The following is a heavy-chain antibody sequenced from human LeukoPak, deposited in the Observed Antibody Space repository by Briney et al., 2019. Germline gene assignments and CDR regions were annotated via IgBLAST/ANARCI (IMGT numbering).Heavy chain of an antibody. CDR1: GFTFDYYT. D-gene: IGHD2-15*01. V-gene: IGHV3-43*01. CDR3: AKEMVVSAALDY. CDR2: ISWDGGTT. Sequence: GSLSLSFAASGFTFDYYTMYWVRPAPGKGLAWVSLISWDGGTTYYADSVKGRFTISRDNSKNPLYLQMNSLRIEDTALYYCAKEMVVSAALDYWGQGTLVTVSS. J-gene: IGHJ4*02.